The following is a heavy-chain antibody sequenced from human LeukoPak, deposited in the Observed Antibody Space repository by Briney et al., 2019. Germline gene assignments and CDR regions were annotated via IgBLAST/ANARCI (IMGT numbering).Heavy chain of an antibody. CDR1: GFTFSRHA. CDR2: ISGSGGST. CDR3: AKIPSTAAPFDY. Sequence: GGSLRLSCTASGFTFSRHAMNWVRQAPGKGLEWVSAISGSGGSTYYADSVKGRFTISRDNSKNTLYLQMNSLRAEDTAVYYCAKIPSTAAPFDYWGQGTLVTVSS. V-gene: IGHV3-23*01. D-gene: IGHD2-2*01. J-gene: IGHJ4*02.